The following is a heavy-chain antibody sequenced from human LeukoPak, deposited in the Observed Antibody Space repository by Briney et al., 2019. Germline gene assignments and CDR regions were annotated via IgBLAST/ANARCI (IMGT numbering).Heavy chain of an antibody. CDR2: IYYSGST. CDR3: ARSAEGWYGHFDY. V-gene: IGHV4-31*03. J-gene: IGHJ4*02. D-gene: IGHD6-19*01. Sequence: PSETLSLTCTVSGGSISSGGYYWSWIRQHPGKGLEWIGYIYYSGSTYYNPSLKSRVTISVDTSKNQFSLKLSSVTAADTAVYYCARSAEGWYGHFDYWGQGALVTVSS. CDR1: GGSISSGGYY.